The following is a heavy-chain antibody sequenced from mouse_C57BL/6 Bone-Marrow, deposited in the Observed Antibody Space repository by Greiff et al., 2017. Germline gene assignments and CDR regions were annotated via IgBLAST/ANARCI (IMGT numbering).Heavy chain of an antibody. V-gene: IGHV14-3*01. D-gene: IGHD1-1*01. J-gene: IGHJ4*01. CDR3: ARIPITTRINYYAMDY. CDR2: IDPANGNT. Sequence: EVQLQQSVAELVRPGASVKLSCTASGFNIKNTYMHWVKQRPEQGLEWIGRIDPANGNTKYAPKFQGKDTITADTSSNTAYLQLSSLTSEDTAIYYCARIPITTRINYYAMDYWGQGTSVTVSS. CDR1: GFNIKNTY.